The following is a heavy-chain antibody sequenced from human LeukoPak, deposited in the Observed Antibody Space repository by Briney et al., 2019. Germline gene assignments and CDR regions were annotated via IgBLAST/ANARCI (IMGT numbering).Heavy chain of an antibody. V-gene: IGHV3-7*01. CDR3: ARPSTEYYYDSNWFDP. J-gene: IGHJ5*02. D-gene: IGHD3-22*01. CDR2: IKQDGSEK. CDR1: GFTFSSYW. Sequence: GGSLRLSCAASGFTFSSYWMSWVRQAPGKGLEWVANIKQDGSEKYYVDSVKGRFTISRDNAKNSLYLQMNSLRAEDTAVYYCARPSTEYYYDSNWFDPWGQGTLVTVSS.